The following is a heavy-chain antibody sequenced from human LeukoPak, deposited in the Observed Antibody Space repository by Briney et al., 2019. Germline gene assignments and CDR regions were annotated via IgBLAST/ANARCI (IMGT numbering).Heavy chain of an antibody. V-gene: IGHV3-30*14. D-gene: IGHD3-10*01. J-gene: IGHJ4*02. CDR2: ISYDGSND. CDR3: ARVPGFI. Sequence: GGSLRLSCAASGFTFSGYWLSWVRQAPGKGLEWVAIISYDGSNDYYADSERGRFTISRDNSKNTLYLQMNSLRAEDTAVYYCARVPGFIWGQGTLVTVSS. CDR1: GFTFSGYW.